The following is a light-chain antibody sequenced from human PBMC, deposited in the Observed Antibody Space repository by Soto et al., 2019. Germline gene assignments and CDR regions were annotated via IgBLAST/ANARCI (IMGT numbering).Light chain of an antibody. V-gene: IGKV3-20*01. CDR1: PSVSSN. Sequence: EIVMTQSPATLFVSPGERATLSCRASPSVSSNLDWYRRSPGKAPRLLIYGASSRATGIPDLVSRRGAGPVCTRTISRLEHEDFRVVLCPQYGTSPRTFCRGTKVDIK. CDR2: GAS. CDR3: PQYGTSPRT. J-gene: IGKJ1*01.